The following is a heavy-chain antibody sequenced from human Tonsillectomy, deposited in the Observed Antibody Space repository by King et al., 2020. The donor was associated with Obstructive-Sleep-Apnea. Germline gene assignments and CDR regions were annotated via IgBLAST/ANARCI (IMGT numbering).Heavy chain of an antibody. Sequence: RLQLQESGPGLVKPSETLSLTCTVSGGSISSSSYCWGWIRQPPGKGLEWIGSIYYSGNTYYNPSLKSRVTISVDTSKNQFSLKLSSVTAADTAVYYCARDALLRYFDWLAPFDYWGQGTLVTVSS. D-gene: IGHD3-9*01. CDR1: GGSISSSSYC. J-gene: IGHJ4*02. V-gene: IGHV4-39*06. CDR2: IYYSGNT. CDR3: ARDALLRYFDWLAPFDY.